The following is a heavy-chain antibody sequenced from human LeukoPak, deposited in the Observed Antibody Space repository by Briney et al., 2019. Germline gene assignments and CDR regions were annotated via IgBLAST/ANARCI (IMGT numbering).Heavy chain of an antibody. CDR2: IYYSGST. Sequence: SSETLSLTCTVSGGSISTYYWSWIRRPPGKGLEWIGYIYYSGSTNYNPSLKSRVTISVDTSKNQFSLKLSSVTAADTAVYYCARSAYDILTGYYHPYYFDYWGQGTLVTVSS. V-gene: IGHV4-59*13. J-gene: IGHJ4*02. D-gene: IGHD3-9*01. CDR3: ARSAYDILTGYYHPYYFDY. CDR1: GGSISTYY.